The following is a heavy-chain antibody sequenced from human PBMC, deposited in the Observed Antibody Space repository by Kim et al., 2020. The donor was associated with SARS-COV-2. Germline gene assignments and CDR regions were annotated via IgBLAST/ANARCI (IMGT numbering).Heavy chain of an antibody. J-gene: IGHJ4*02. CDR2: ITSSSATF. CDR3: AARFDY. CDR1: GFTFSLYR. Sequence: GGSLRLSCAASGFTFSLYRMNWVRQAPGKGLEWVSYITSSSATFDYADSVKGRFTISRDNGKNSLFLQMNSLREEDTAVYYCAARFDYWGQGNLVTVSS. V-gene: IGHV3-48*02.